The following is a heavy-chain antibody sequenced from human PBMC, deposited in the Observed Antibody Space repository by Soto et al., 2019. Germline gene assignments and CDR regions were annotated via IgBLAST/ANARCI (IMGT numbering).Heavy chain of an antibody. CDR1: GGSISSSSDY. V-gene: IGHV4-39*01. CDR3: ARVSGSGFTIDY. CDR2: IYYSGST. Sequence: PSETLSLTCTVSGGSISSSSDYWGWIRQPPGKGLEWIGSIYYSGSTYYNPSLKSRITINPDTSKNQFSLQLNSVTPEDTAVYYCARVSGSGFTIDYWGQGTLVTVSS. D-gene: IGHD6-19*01. J-gene: IGHJ4*02.